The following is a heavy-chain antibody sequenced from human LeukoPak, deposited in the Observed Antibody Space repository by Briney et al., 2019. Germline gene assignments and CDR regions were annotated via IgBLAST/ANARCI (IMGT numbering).Heavy chain of an antibody. J-gene: IGHJ6*02. D-gene: IGHD3-10*01. Sequence: GGSLRLSCSASGFIFCSYAMYWARQAPGKGLEYVSAISNNGGTTYYADSVKGRFTISRDNSKNTLYLQMSSLRPEDTAVYYCVRSSGSMDVWGQGTTVTVSS. V-gene: IGHV3-64D*06. CDR3: VRSSGSMDV. CDR1: GFIFCSYA. CDR2: ISNNGGTT.